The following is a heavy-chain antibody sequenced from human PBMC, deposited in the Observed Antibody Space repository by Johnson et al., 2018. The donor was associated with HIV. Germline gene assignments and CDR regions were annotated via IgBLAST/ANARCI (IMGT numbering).Heavy chain of an antibody. CDR2: TWYDASYK. V-gene: IGHV3-33*08. CDR1: GFTFSSYA. Sequence: QMQLVESGGGVVQPGRSLRLSCAASGFTFSSYAMHWVRQAPGKGLEWVAVTWYDASYKYCTDSVKGRFTMSRDNSKNTVFLEMNSLTAEDTAVYYCARNGLIPTAKGVAFDIWGQGTTVTVSS. D-gene: IGHD2-2*01. J-gene: IGHJ3*02. CDR3: ARNGLIPTAKGVAFDI.